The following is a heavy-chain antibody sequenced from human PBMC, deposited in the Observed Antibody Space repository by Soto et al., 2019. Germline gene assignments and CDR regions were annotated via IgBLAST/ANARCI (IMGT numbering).Heavy chain of an antibody. D-gene: IGHD5-12*01. Sequence: PGGSLRLSCAASGFTFSSYAMSWVRQAPGKGLEWVSAISGSGGSTYYADSVKGRFTISRDNSKNTLYLQMNSLRAEDTAVYYCAKDVARRPYPLYFEYWGQGNMVIVSS. CDR2: ISGSGGST. CDR1: GFTFSSYA. J-gene: IGHJ4*01. V-gene: IGHV3-23*01. CDR3: AKDVARRPYPLYFEY.